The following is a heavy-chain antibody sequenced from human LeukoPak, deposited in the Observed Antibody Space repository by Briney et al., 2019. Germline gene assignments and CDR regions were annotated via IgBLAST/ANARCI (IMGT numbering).Heavy chain of an antibody. CDR2: IYAGGST. D-gene: IGHD5-18*01. CDR1: GFTVSNTH. CDR3: AKRPSTAMALND. Sequence: GGSLRLSCAVSGFTVSNTHMSWVRQAPGKGLEWVSVIYAGGSTYYADSVKGRFTISRDNAKNTLYLQMNSLRAEDTAVYYCAKRPSTAMALNDWGQGTLVTVSS. J-gene: IGHJ1*01. V-gene: IGHV3-66*01.